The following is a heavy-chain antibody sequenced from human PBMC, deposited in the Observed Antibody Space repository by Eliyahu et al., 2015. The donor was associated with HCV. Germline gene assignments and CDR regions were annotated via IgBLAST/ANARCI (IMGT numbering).Heavy chain of an antibody. Sequence: QVQLQESGPRLVKPSQTLSLTCTVSGASXTSDDYYWSWIRQQPGKGLEWIGYIYYSGTTYYNPSLESRTTISADRSTNQFSLRLTSVTAADTAIYYCARVPGSWGETRLDHWGQGALVTVSS. CDR3: ARVPGSWGETRLDH. J-gene: IGHJ4*02. CDR2: IYYSGTT. V-gene: IGHV4-30-4*01. CDR1: GASXTSDDYY. D-gene: IGHD3-16*01.